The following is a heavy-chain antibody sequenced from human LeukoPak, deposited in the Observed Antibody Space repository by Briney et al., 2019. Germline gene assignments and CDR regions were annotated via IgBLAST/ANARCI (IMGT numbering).Heavy chain of an antibody. CDR2: ISSDESAR. CDR1: GFTFSSYW. V-gene: IGHV3-74*01. D-gene: IGHD6-19*01. J-gene: IGHJ5*02. CDR3: ARALVVTGTGGFDP. Sequence: GGSLRLSCEASGFTFSSYWMHWVRQAPGKGLVWVSRISSDESARSYADSVKGRFTISRDNAKNTLYLQMNSLRAEDTAIYYCARALVVTGTGGFDPWGQGTLVTVSS.